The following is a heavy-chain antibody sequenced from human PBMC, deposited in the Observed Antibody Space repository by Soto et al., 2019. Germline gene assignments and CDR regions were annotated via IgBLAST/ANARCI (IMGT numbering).Heavy chain of an antibody. Sequence: ASVKVSSKASGYTFNSYDINWVRQATGHVLEWMGWMNPNSGNTGYAQKFQGRVTMTRNTSISTAYMELSSLRSEDTAVYYCARAPITIFGVARRYMDVWGQGTTVTVSS. V-gene: IGHV1-8*01. CDR2: MNPNSGNT. CDR1: GYTFNSYD. D-gene: IGHD3-3*01. J-gene: IGHJ6*02. CDR3: ARAPITIFGVARRYMDV.